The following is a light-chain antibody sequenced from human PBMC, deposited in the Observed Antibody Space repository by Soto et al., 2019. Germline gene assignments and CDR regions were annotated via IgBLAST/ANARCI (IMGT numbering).Light chain of an antibody. Sequence: QPVLTQPPSASGTPGQRVTISCSGSSSNIASNTVSWYQQVPGTAPKLLIYSNNQRPSGVPDRLSGSKSGTSASLAISGLQSEDEADYYCAAWDDSLKGVVFGGGTKVTVL. CDR3: AAWDDSLKGVV. V-gene: IGLV1-44*01. CDR1: SSNIASNT. CDR2: SNN. J-gene: IGLJ2*01.